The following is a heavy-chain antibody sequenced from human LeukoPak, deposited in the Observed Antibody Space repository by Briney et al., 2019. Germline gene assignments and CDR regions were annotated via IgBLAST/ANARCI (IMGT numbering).Heavy chain of an antibody. D-gene: IGHD3-10*01. CDR1: GYTFTSYW. V-gene: IGHV5-51*01. CDR2: IYPGDTDT. CDR3: ARRAVYYGSGSSYSDAINI. J-gene: IGHJ3*02. Sequence: ESLKISCTGSGYTFTSYWIGRVRQMPGKGLVWMGFIYPGDTDTRYSPSFQGQVTVSADKSISTAYLQWSSLKASDTAMYYCARRAVYYGSGSSYSDAINIWGQGTMVTVSS.